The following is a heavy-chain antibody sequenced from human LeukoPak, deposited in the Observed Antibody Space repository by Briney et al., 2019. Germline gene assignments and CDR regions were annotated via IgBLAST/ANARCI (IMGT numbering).Heavy chain of an antibody. Sequence: GASVKVSCKASGYTFTSYGISWVRQAPGQGLEWMGRIIPILGIANYAQKFQGRVTITADKSTSTAYMELSSPRSEDTAVYYCARDEGSSWQTYGGMDVWGQGTTVTVSS. J-gene: IGHJ6*02. CDR3: ARDEGSSWQTYGGMDV. CDR1: GYTFTSYG. V-gene: IGHV1-69*04. D-gene: IGHD6-13*01. CDR2: IIPILGIA.